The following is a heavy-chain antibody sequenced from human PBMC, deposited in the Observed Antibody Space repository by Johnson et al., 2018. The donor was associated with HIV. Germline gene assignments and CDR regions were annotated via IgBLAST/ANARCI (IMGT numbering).Heavy chain of an antibody. CDR3: AKTNL. Sequence: QVHLVESGGGLIQPGGSLRLSCAASGFTVSSNYMSWVRQAPGKGLEWVAVISYDGSNKYYADSVKGRFTISRDNSKNTLYLQMNSLRAEDTAVYYCAKTNLWGQGTMVTVSS. CDR2: ISYDGSNK. CDR1: GFTVSSNY. D-gene: IGHD1-14*01. V-gene: IGHV3-30*18. J-gene: IGHJ3*01.